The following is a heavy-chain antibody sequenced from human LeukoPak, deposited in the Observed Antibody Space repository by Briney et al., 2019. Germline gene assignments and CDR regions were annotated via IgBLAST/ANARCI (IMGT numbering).Heavy chain of an antibody. Sequence: SGGSLRLSCEASGFTFSSYWMSWVRQAPGKGLEWVANIKQDGSEKYYVDSVKGRFTISRDNAKKSLYLQMNSLRVEDTAVYYCARDLDYWGQGTLVTVSS. J-gene: IGHJ4*02. CDR1: GFTFSSYW. V-gene: IGHV3-7*01. CDR3: ARDLDY. CDR2: IKQDGSEK.